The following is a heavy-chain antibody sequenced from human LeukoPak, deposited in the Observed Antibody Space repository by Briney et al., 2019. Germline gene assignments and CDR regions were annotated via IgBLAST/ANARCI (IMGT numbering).Heavy chain of an antibody. CDR1: GLSFSIYA. J-gene: IGHJ6*02. D-gene: IGHD1-26*01. CDR3: AKNSGSFYYYGMDV. V-gene: IGHV3-23*01. CDR2: ISGSGGST. Sequence: GGSLRLSCAASGLSFSIYAMSWVRQAPGKGLEWVSAISGSGGSTYYPDSVKGRFTISRDNSKNTLFLQMNSVRAEDTAVYYCAKNSGSFYYYGMDVWGQGTTVTFSS.